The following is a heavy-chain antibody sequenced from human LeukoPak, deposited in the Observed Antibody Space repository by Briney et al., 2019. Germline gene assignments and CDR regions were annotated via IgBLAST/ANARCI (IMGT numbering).Heavy chain of an antibody. CDR2: ISGSGGST. CDR1: GFTFSSYA. J-gene: IGHJ3*02. V-gene: IGHV3-23*01. Sequence: GGSLRLSCAASGFTFSSYAMSWVRQAPGKGLEWVSAISGSGGSTYYADSVKGRFTISRDNSKNTLYLQMNSLRAEDTAVYYCATTYSSSWYPDAFDIWGQGTMVTVSS. D-gene: IGHD6-13*01. CDR3: ATTYSSSWYPDAFDI.